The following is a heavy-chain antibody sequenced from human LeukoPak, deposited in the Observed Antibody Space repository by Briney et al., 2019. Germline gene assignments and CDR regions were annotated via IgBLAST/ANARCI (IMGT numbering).Heavy chain of an antibody. Sequence: GGSLRLSCAASGFTVSSNYMSWVRQAPGKGLVWVSRINSDGSSTSYADSVKGRFTISRDNAKNTLYLQMNSLRAEDTAVYYCARVYDRSFDYWGQGTLVTVSS. D-gene: IGHD3-10*02. CDR2: INSDGSST. J-gene: IGHJ4*02. V-gene: IGHV3-74*01. CDR3: ARVYDRSFDY. CDR1: GFTVSSNY.